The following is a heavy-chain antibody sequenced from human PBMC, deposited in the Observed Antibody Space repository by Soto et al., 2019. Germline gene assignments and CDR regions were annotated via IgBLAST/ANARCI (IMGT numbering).Heavy chain of an antibody. V-gene: IGHV4-31*03. J-gene: IGHJ6*02. D-gene: IGHD2-15*01. CDR1: GGSISSGGYY. CDR3: ARDLPAQGSYYYYGMDV. CDR2: IYYSGST. Sequence: SETLSLTCTVSGGSISSGGYYWSWIRQHPGKGLEWIGYIYYSGSTYYNPSLKSRVTISVDTSKNQFSLKLSSVTAADTAVYYCARDLPAQGSYYYYGMDVWGQGTTVTVSS.